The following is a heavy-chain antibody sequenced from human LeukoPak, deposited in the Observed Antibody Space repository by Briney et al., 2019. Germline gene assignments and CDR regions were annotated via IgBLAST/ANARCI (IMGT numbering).Heavy chain of an antibody. Sequence: GGSLRLSCAASGFTFNTYWMNWVRQAPGERLEWVASMNQDGTEKYYVDSVKGRFTISRDNAKNTLYLQMNSLRAEDTAVYYCAKVPRVVVPVDYWGQGTLVTVSS. CDR3: AKVPRVVVPVDY. V-gene: IGHV3-7*03. D-gene: IGHD2-2*01. CDR1: GFTFNTYW. CDR2: MNQDGTEK. J-gene: IGHJ4*02.